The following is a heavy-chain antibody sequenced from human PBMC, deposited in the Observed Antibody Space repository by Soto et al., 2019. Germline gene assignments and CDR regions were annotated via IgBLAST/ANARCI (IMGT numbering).Heavy chain of an antibody. D-gene: IGHD3-22*01. V-gene: IGHV4-59*01. CDR3: TIDLAIAHRVYGHSKV. CDR2: VYFSGST. J-gene: IGHJ6*03. CDR1: GGSISSYY. Sequence: WETLSLTCTICGGSISSYYWSWIRQTPEKGLEWIGYVYFSGSTNYNPSLKSRVLISIDTSRNQFSLKLNSMTAADTAVYYCTIDLAIAHRVYGHSKVCGKGNTATVS.